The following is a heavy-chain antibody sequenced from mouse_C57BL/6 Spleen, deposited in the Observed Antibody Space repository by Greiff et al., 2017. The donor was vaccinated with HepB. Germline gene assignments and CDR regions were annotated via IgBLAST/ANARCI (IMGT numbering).Heavy chain of an antibody. CDR3: AREGSYRPYFDV. J-gene: IGHJ1*03. CDR1: GYTFTSYW. D-gene: IGHD2-14*01. CDR2: IHPNSGST. V-gene: IGHV1-64*01. Sequence: QVQLQQSGAELVKPGASVKLSCKASGYTFTSYWMHWVKQRPGQGLEWIGMIHPNSGSTNYNEKFKSKATLTVDKSSSTAYMQLSSLTSENSAVYYCAREGSYRPYFDVWGTGTTVTVSS.